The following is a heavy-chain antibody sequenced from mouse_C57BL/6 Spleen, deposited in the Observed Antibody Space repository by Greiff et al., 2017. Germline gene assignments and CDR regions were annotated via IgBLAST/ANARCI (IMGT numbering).Heavy chain of an antibody. CDR1: GYTFTSYW. V-gene: IGHV1-80*01. CDR3: ARGDLAWFAY. CDR2: IYPGDGDT. J-gene: IGHJ3*01. Sequence: VQLQQSGAELVKPGASVKISCKASGYTFTSYWMNWVKQRPGKGLEWIGQIYPGDGDTNYNGKFKGQATLTADKSSSTAYMQLSSLTSEDSAVXFCARGDLAWFAYWGQGTLVTVSA. D-gene: IGHD3-3*01.